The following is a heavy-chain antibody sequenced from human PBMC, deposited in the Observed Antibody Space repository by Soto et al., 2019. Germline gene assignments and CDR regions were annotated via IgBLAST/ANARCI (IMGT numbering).Heavy chain of an antibody. CDR2: INHSGST. Sequence: SETLSLTCAVYGGSFSGYYWSWIRQPPGKGLEWIGEINHSGSTNYNPSLKSRVTISVDTSKNQFSLKLSSVTAADTAVYYCARGVSMVRGVINWFDPWGQGTLVTAPQ. CDR3: ARGVSMVRGVINWFDP. J-gene: IGHJ5*02. V-gene: IGHV4-34*01. D-gene: IGHD3-10*01. CDR1: GGSFSGYY.